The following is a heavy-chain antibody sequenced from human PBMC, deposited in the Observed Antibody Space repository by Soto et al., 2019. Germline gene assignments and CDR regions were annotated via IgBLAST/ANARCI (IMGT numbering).Heavy chain of an antibody. CDR1: GGSISSNSYY. D-gene: IGHD2-2*01. Sequence: SETLSLTCTVSGGSISSNSYYWGWIRLPPGKGLEWIGSINHSGSTYYNPSLKSRVTISVDTSKNQFSLKLSSVTAADTAVYYCARTLGYCVNTSCYYFDYWGQGTLVTVSS. CDR2: INHSGST. J-gene: IGHJ4*02. V-gene: IGHV4-39*07. CDR3: ARTLGYCVNTSCYYFDY.